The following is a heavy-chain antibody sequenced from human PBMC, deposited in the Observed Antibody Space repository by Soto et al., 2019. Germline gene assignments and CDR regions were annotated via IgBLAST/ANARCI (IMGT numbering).Heavy chain of an antibody. V-gene: IGHV3-23*01. Sequence: GGSLRLSCAASGFTFSSYAMSWVRQAPGKGLEWVSAISGSGGSTYYADSVKGRFTISRDNSKNTLYLQMNSLRAEDTAVYYCAKGDYDSSGYYWRSIRRPYGMDVWGQGTTVTVSS. CDR1: GFTFSSYA. D-gene: IGHD3-22*01. J-gene: IGHJ6*02. CDR3: AKGDYDSSGYYWRSIRRPYGMDV. CDR2: ISGSGGST.